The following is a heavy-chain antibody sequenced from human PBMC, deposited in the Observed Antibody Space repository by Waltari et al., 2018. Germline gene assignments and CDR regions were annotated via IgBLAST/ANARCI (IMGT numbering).Heavy chain of an antibody. CDR2: IYHDGTS. V-gene: IGHV4-39*01. J-gene: IGHJ5*02. D-gene: IGHD6-13*01. Sequence: QLQLQESGPGQVEPSGTLSLTCTVPGGALRGRGYYWGWLRQPPGKEVEWIASIYHDGTSYYTPSLKSRVTISVDTFKNTFSLTVNSVTAADKAIYYCARPGSSSPYYWFNPWGQGTLVTVAP. CDR1: GGALRGRGYY. CDR3: ARPGSSSPYYWFNP.